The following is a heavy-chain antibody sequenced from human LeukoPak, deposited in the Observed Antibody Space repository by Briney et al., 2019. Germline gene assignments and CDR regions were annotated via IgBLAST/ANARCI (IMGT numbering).Heavy chain of an antibody. CDR2: ISNDGSNR. V-gene: IGHV3-30*04. CDR1: GFTFSSYA. D-gene: IGHD6-13*01. Sequence: GGSLRLSCAASGFTFSSYAIHWVRQAPGKGLEWVAVISNDGSNRYYADSVKGRFTISRDNSKNTLYVEMNSLRAEDTAVYYCARDSGRRSSSWYAEGDYWGQGTLVTVSS. J-gene: IGHJ4*02. CDR3: ARDSGRRSSSWYAEGDY.